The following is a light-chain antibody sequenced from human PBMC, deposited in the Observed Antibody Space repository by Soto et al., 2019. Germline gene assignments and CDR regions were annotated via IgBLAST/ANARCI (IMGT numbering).Light chain of an antibody. CDR1: QSVSSN. CDR2: GAS. V-gene: IGKV3-15*01. Sequence: EIVMTQSPATLSVSPGERATLSCRASQSVSSNLAWYQQKPGQAPRLLIYGASTRATGILARFSGSGSGTEFTLTISSLQPAPSPAYHRHQYNNCPPTFGQGTK. J-gene: IGKJ1*01. CDR3: HQYNNCPPT.